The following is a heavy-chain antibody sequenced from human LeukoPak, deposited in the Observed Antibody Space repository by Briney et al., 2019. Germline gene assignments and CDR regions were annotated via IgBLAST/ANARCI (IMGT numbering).Heavy chain of an antibody. Sequence: PSETLSLTCTVSGGSISSYYWSWIRQSPGKGQEWIGYIYYSGSTNYNPSLKSRVTISVDTSKNQFSLKLSSVTAADTGVYYCARDGGTRLGFDPWGQGTLVTVSS. CDR3: ARDGGTRLGFDP. V-gene: IGHV4-59*01. CDR1: GGSISSYY. D-gene: IGHD3-16*01. J-gene: IGHJ5*02. CDR2: IYYSGST.